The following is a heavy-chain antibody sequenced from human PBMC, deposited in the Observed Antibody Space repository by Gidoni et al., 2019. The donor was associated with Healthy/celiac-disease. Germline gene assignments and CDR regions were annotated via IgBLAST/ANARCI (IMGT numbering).Heavy chain of an antibody. Sequence: EVQLLESGGCLVQPGGSLRLSCAASGFTFSSYAMSWVRQAPGKGLEWVSAISGSGGSTYYADSVKGRFTISRDNSKNTLYLQMNSLRAEDTAVYYCAKDPRGVVVTPYWGQGTLVTVSS. CDR2: ISGSGGST. CDR3: AKDPRGVVVTPY. CDR1: GFTFSSYA. D-gene: IGHD2-21*02. V-gene: IGHV3-23*01. J-gene: IGHJ4*02.